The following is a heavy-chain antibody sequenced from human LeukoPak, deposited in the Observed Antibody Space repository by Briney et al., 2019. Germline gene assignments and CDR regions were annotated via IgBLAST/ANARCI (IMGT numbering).Heavy chain of an antibody. CDR1: GYSFTSYW. Sequence: GESLKISCKGSGYSFTSYWIGWVRQMPGKGLEWMGIIYPGDSDTRYSPSFQGQVTISADKSISTTYLQWSSLKASDTAMYYCARAGYDYYYGMDVWGKGTTVTVSS. V-gene: IGHV5-51*01. D-gene: IGHD3-16*01. CDR3: ARAGYDYYYGMDV. J-gene: IGHJ6*04. CDR2: IYPGDSDT.